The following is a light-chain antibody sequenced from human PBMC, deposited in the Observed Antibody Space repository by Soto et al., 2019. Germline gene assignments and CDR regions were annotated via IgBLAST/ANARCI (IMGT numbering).Light chain of an antibody. CDR1: KLGDKY. CDR2: QDS. Sequence: SYELTLPPSVSVSPGQTASITCSGDKLGDKYACWYQQKPGQSPVLVIYQDSKRPSGIPERFSGSNSGNTATLTISGTQAMYAANNYFQAWDSSTRVVFGGGTKVTVL. CDR3: QAWDSSTRVV. V-gene: IGLV3-1*01. J-gene: IGLJ2*01.